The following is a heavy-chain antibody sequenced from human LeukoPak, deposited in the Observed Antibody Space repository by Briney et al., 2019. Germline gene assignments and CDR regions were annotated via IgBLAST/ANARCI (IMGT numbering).Heavy chain of an antibody. V-gene: IGHV4-34*01. CDR2: INHSGNT. D-gene: IGHD2-15*01. J-gene: IGHJ6*03. CDR1: GGSFSDYY. CDR3: ARGDIVVVVAGNYYYSYMDV. Sequence: PSETLSLTCAVYGGSFSDYYWSWIRQPPGKGLEWIGEINHSGNTNYNPSLKSRVTISVDTSKNQFSLKLSSVTAADTAVYYCARGDIVVVVAGNYYYSYMDVWGKGTTVTVSS.